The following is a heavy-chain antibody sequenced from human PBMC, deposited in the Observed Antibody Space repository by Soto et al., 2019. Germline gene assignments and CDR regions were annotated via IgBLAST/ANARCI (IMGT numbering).Heavy chain of an antibody. Sequence: SETLSLTCTVSGASISGFHWSWIRKSAGKGLEWIGRIYATGTTDYNPSLKSRVMMSVDTSKKQFSLKLRSVTAADTAIYYCTRRYNWNDNYFDPWGPGALVTVSS. J-gene: IGHJ5*02. D-gene: IGHD1-20*01. CDR3: TRRYNWNDNYFDP. CDR1: GASISGFH. CDR2: IYATGTT. V-gene: IGHV4-4*07.